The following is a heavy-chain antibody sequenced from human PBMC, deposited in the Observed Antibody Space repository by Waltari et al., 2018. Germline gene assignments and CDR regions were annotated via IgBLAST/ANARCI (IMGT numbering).Heavy chain of an antibody. V-gene: IGHV4-34*01. CDR1: GGSFSGYY. CDR3: ARMIRYYYGSGSSDAFDI. CDR2: INHSGST. J-gene: IGHJ3*02. Sequence: QVQLQQWGAGLLKPSETLSLTCAVYGGSFSGYYWSWIRQPPGKGLEWIGEINHSGSTNYNPSLKSRVTISVDTSKNQFSLKLSSVTAADTAVYYCARMIRYYYGSGSSDAFDIWGQGTMVTVSS. D-gene: IGHD3-10*01.